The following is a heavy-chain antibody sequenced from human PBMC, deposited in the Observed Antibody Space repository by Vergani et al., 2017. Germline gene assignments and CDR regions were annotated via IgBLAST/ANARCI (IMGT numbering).Heavy chain of an antibody. CDR3: ASLTPNDPVWGGVY. V-gene: IGHV1-69*02. CDR1: GGTFSSYT. Sequence: QVQLVQSGAEVKKPGSSVKVSCKASGGTFSSYTISWVRQAPGQGLEWMGRIIPILGIANYAQKFQGRVTITADKSTSTAYMELSSLRSEDTAVYYCASLTPNDPVWGGVYWGQGTLVTVSS. CDR2: IIPILGIA. D-gene: IGHD1-1*01. J-gene: IGHJ4*02.